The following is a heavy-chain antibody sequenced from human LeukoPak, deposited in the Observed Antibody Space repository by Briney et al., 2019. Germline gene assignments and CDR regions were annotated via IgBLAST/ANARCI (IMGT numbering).Heavy chain of an antibody. D-gene: IGHD3-10*01. Sequence: GGSLRLSCAASGFTFSSYAMSWVRQAPGKGLEWVSAITSSGGSTYYADSVKGRFTISRDNSKNTLYLQMNSLRAEDTAVYYCAKRVYGSGSLDYWGQGTLVTVSS. V-gene: IGHV3-23*01. CDR1: GFTFSSYA. CDR2: ITSSGGST. CDR3: AKRVYGSGSLDY. J-gene: IGHJ4*02.